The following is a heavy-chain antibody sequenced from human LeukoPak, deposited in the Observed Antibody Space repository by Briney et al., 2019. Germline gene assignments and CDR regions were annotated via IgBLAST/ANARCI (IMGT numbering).Heavy chain of an antibody. Sequence: QPGGSLRLSCAASGFTFSNYAMHWVRQAPGKGLEWMSVISYDGRNKYFADSVKGRFTLSRDNSKNTLYLQMNNLRPEDTARYHCAKDVVGQQWVENYWGQGTLVTVSS. V-gene: IGHV3-30*04. CDR3: AKDVVGQQWVENY. D-gene: IGHD6-19*01. CDR1: GFTFSNYA. CDR2: ISYDGRNK. J-gene: IGHJ4*02.